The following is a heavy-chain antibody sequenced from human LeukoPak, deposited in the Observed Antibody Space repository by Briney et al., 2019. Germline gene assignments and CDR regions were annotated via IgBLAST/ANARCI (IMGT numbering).Heavy chain of an antibody. CDR1: GYTFTSYY. CDR3: ARGDSSGWYSTGA. CDR2: INPSGGST. Sequence: GASVEVPCKASGYTFTSYYMHWVRQAPGQGLEWMGIINPSGGSTSYAQKFQGRVTMTRDTSTSTVYMELSSLRSEGTAVYYCARGDSSGWYSTGAWGQGTLVTVSS. D-gene: IGHD6-19*01. V-gene: IGHV1-46*03. J-gene: IGHJ5*02.